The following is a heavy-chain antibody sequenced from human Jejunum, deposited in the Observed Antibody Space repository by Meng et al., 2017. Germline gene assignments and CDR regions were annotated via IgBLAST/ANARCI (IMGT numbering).Heavy chain of an antibody. CDR2: IYPGDSDT. CDR1: GYSFTNYW. CDR3: ARSPGWYVLLTGYYKCYFDY. V-gene: IGHV5-51*01. J-gene: IGHJ4*02. D-gene: IGHD3-9*01. Sequence: GESLKISCKGSGYSFTNYWIGWVRQMPGKGLEWMGIIYPGDSDTRYSPPFQGQVTISADESIGTAYLEWSSLKASDTAMYFCARSPGWYVLLTGYYKCYFDYWGQGTQVTVSS.